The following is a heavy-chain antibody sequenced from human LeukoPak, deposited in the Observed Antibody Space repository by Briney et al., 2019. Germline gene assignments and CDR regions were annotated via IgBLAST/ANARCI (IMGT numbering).Heavy chain of an antibody. CDR3: ASQSRRYSSSSLRG. CDR2: INHSGST. CDR1: GGSFSGYY. V-gene: IGHV4-34*01. D-gene: IGHD6-6*01. Sequence: PSETLSLTCAVYGGSFSGYYWSWIRQPPGKGLEWIGEINHSGSTNYNPSLKSRVTISVDTSKNQFSLKLTSVTAADTAGYYCASQSRRYSSSSLRGWGQGTLVTVSS. J-gene: IGHJ4*02.